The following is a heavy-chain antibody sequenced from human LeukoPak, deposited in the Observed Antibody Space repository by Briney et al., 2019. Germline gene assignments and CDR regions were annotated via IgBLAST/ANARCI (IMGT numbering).Heavy chain of an antibody. D-gene: IGHD3-3*01. CDR2: ISSRSIYI. CDR3: AKTSLSDGIGHYYFMDV. J-gene: IGHJ6*03. Sequence: PGGSLRLSCAASGFTFSNYRMNWVRQAPGKGLEWVSSISSRSIYIYYADSLKGRFTISRDNSQNTVSLQVNNLKTEDTALYYCAKTSLSDGIGHYYFMDVWGKGTTVTVSS. V-gene: IGHV3-21*01. CDR1: GFTFSNYR.